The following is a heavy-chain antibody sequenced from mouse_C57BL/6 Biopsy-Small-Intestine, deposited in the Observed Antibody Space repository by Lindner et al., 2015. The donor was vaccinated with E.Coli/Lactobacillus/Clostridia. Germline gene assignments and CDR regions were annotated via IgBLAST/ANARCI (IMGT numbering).Heavy chain of an antibody. D-gene: IGHD4-1*02. J-gene: IGHJ3*01. V-gene: IGHV1-82*01. Sequence: VQLQESGPELVKPGASVKISCKASGYAFSSSWMNWVKQRPGKGLEWIGRIYPGDGDTNYNGKFKGKATLTADKSSSTAYMHLSSLTSEDSAVYFCAPTGNFDYWGQGTLLTVSA. CDR2: IYPGDGDT. CDR3: APTGNFDY. CDR1: GYAFSSSW.